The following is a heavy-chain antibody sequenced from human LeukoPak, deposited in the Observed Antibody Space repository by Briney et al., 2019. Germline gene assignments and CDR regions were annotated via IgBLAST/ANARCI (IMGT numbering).Heavy chain of an antibody. D-gene: IGHD2-2*01. V-gene: IGHV4-30-4*01. J-gene: IGHJ6*02. CDR2: IYYSGST. Sequence: PSETLSLTCTVSGGSISSGDYYWSWIRRPPGKGLEWTGYIYYSGSTYYNPSLKSRVTISVDTSKNQFSLKLSSVTAADTAVYYCASTDIVVVPAAPIYYYYGMDVWGQGTTVTVSS. CDR1: GGSISSGDYY. CDR3: ASTDIVVVPAAPIYYYYGMDV.